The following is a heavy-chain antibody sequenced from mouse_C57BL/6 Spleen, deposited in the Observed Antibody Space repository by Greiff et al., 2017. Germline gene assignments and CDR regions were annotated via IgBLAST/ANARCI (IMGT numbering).Heavy chain of an antibody. CDR1: GYTFTSYW. CDR3: ARRHFYWYFDV. CDR2: IDPSDSYT. V-gene: IGHV1-69*01. Sequence: VQLQQPGAELVMPGASVKLSCKASGYTFTSYWMHWVKQRPGQGLEWIGEIDPSDSYTNYNQKFKGKSTLTVDKSSSTAYMQLSSLTSEDSAVYYCARRHFYWYFDVWGTGTTVTVSS. J-gene: IGHJ1*03. D-gene: IGHD6-1*01.